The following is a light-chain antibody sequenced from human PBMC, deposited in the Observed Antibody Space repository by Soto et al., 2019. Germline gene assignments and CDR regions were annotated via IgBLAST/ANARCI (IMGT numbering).Light chain of an antibody. CDR1: QSVSSNY. CDR3: QQYGSSPYT. Sequence: EIVLTQSPGTLSLSPGARATLSCRASQSVSSNYLAWYQQKPGQAPRVLIYGASSRATGIPDRFSGSGSGTDFTLTISRLEPEDFAVYYCQQYGSSPYTFGQGTKLEIK. CDR2: GAS. V-gene: IGKV3-20*01. J-gene: IGKJ2*01.